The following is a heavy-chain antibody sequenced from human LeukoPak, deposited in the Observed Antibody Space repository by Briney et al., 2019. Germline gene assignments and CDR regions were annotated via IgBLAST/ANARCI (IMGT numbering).Heavy chain of an antibody. CDR1: GFSFSSYA. CDR2: ISNSGGNT. Sequence: PGGSLRLSCAASGFSFSSYAMTWVRQAPGKGLEWVSGISNSGGNTYYADSVKGRFTISRDNSKNTLYLQMNSLRAEDTAVYYCAKVRSTSCYAALDYWGQGTLVIVSS. D-gene: IGHD2-2*01. CDR3: AKVRSTSCYAALDY. V-gene: IGHV3-23*01. J-gene: IGHJ4*02.